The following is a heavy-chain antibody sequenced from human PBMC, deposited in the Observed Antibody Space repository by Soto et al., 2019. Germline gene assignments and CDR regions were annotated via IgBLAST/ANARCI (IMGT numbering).Heavy chain of an antibody. Sequence: EVQLVESGGGLVKPGGSLRLSCAASGFTFSNAWMNWVRQAPGKGLEWVGRIRSNADGGTADYAAPVKGRFTVSRDDSQNTLFLQMNSLETEDTAVYFCTTSISGLVTGHWGQGTLVTVSS. CDR2: IRSNADGGTA. V-gene: IGHV3-15*07. CDR3: TTSISGLVTGH. D-gene: IGHD3-3*01. J-gene: IGHJ4*02. CDR1: GFTFSNAW.